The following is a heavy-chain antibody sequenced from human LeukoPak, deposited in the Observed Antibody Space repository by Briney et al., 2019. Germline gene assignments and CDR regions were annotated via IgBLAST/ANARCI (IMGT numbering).Heavy chain of an antibody. CDR3: AIRPYYDILTGSPPPYAFDI. Sequence: GGSLRLSCAASGFTFSSYWMSWVRQAPGKGLEWVANIKQDGSEKYYVDSVKGRFTISRDNAKNSLCLQMNSLRAEDTAVYYCAIRPYYDILTGSPPPYAFDIWGQGTMVTVSS. V-gene: IGHV3-7*01. D-gene: IGHD3-9*01. CDR2: IKQDGSEK. J-gene: IGHJ3*02. CDR1: GFTFSSYW.